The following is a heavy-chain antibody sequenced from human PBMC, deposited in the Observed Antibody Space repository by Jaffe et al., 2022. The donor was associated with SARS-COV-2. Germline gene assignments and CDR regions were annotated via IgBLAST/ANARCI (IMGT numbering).Heavy chain of an antibody. Sequence: QVQLQESGPGLVKPSETLSLSCIVSGGSISSDYWSWIRQPPGNGLEWIGYISYSGRTNYHPSLKSRVTISADTSKNQFSLKLNSVTAADTAVYYCARLTIVGATSGFDYWGQGTLVTVSS. CDR1: GGSISSDY. CDR2: ISYSGRT. J-gene: IGHJ4*02. CDR3: ARLTIVGATSGFDY. V-gene: IGHV4-59*01. D-gene: IGHD1-26*01.